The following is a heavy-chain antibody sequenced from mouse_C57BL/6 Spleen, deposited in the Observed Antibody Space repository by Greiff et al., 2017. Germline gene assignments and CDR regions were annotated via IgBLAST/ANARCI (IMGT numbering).Heavy chain of an antibody. CDR3: APALATDYAIDY. Sequence: VQLQQPGAELVKPGASVKLSCKASGYTFTSYWMHWVKQRPGQGLEWIGMIHPNSGSTNYNEKFKSKATLTVDKSSSTAYIKLSSLTSVDSAVYYCAPALATDYAIDYWGQGTSVTVSS. V-gene: IGHV1-64*01. CDR2: IHPNSGST. CDR1: GYTFTSYW. D-gene: IGHD3-1*01. J-gene: IGHJ4*01.